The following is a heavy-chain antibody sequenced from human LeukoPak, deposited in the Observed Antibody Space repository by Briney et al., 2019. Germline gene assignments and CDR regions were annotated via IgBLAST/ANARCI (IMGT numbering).Heavy chain of an antibody. CDR3: ARVPYGSSGYYPLI. CDR1: GYSISSGYY. CDR2: MFHSASA. Sequence: SETLSLTCTVSGYSISSGYYWGWIRQSPGKGLEWIGSMFHSASAHYNPSLKSRVTISVDTSKNQISLRLSSVTAADTAVYYCARVPYGSSGYYPLIWGQGTLVTVSS. J-gene: IGHJ4*02. V-gene: IGHV4-38-2*02. D-gene: IGHD3-22*01.